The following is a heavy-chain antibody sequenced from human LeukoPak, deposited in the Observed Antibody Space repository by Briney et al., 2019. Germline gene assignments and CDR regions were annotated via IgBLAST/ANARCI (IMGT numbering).Heavy chain of an antibody. Sequence: GGSLRLSCAASGFPFSSYGMHWVRQAPGKGLEWVAVIWYDGSNKYYADSVKGRFTISRDNSKNTLYLQMNSLRAEDTAVYYCASDFSDYYYGMDVWGQGTTVTVSS. D-gene: IGHD3-3*01. CDR2: IWYDGSNK. V-gene: IGHV3-33*01. J-gene: IGHJ6*02. CDR3: ASDFSDYYYGMDV. CDR1: GFPFSSYG.